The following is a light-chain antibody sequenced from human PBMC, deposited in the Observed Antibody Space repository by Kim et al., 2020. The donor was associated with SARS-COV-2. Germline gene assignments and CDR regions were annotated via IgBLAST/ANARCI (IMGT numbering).Light chain of an antibody. J-gene: IGLJ3*02. CDR3: GTWDSSLSAGWV. V-gene: IGLV1-51*01. Sequence: KVTISFPGSSSNIGNNYVSWYQQLPGTAPKLLIYDNNKRPSGIPDRFSGSKSGTSATLGITGLQTGDEADYYCGTWDSSLSAGWVFGGGTQLTVL. CDR1: SSNIGNNY. CDR2: DNN.